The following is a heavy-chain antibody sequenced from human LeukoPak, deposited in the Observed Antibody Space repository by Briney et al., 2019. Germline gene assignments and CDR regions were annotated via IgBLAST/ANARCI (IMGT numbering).Heavy chain of an antibody. D-gene: IGHD3-22*01. Sequence: ASVKVSCKASGYTFTSYYMHWVRQAPGQGLEWMGIINPSGGSTSYAQKFQGRDTMTRDTSTSTVYMELSSLRSEDTAVYYCARAYDSSGYYSNFDYWGQGTLVTVSS. V-gene: IGHV1-46*01. CDR2: INPSGGST. J-gene: IGHJ4*02. CDR3: ARAYDSSGYYSNFDY. CDR1: GYTFTSYY.